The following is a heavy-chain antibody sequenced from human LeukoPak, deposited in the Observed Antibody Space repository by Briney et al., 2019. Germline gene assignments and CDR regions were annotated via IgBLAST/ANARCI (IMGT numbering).Heavy chain of an antibody. D-gene: IGHD3-10*01. CDR2: IKQDGSEK. CDR3: ATLYYPGAYYYYDGMDV. V-gene: IGHV3-7*03. Sequence: GSLRLSWAASGFTLCRHRESWVGQAAGKRLGVVGNIKQDGSEKYYVDSVKGRFTISRDNATNSLYLQMNSLRAEDTAVYYCATLYYPGAYYYYDGMDVWGKGTTVTVSS. J-gene: IGHJ6*04. CDR1: GFTLCRHR.